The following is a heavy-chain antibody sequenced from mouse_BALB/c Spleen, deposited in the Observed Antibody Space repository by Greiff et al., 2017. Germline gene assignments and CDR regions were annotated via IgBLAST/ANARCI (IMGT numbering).Heavy chain of an antibody. J-gene: IGHJ3*01. CDR1: GFSLTSYG. CDR2: IWAGGST. Sequence: QVQLKESGPGLVAPSQSLSITCTVSGFSLTSYGVHWVRQPPGKGLEWLGVIWAGGSTNYNSALMSRLSISKDNSKSQVFLKMNSLQTDDTAMYYCARELGPSWFAYWGQGTLVTVSA. D-gene: IGHD4-1*01. V-gene: IGHV2-9*02. CDR3: ARELGPSWFAY.